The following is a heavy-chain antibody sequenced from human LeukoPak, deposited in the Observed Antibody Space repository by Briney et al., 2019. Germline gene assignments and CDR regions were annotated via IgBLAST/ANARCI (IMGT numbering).Heavy chain of an antibody. J-gene: IGHJ4*02. CDR2: INHSGST. CDR1: GGSFSGYY. V-gene: IGHV4-34*01. Sequence: SETLSLTCAVYGGSFSGYYWSWIRQLPGKGLEWIGEINHSGSTNYNPSLKSRVTISVDTSKNQFSLKLSSVTAADTAVYYCARGHPGLPSARRLFDLNLRAFDYWGQGTLVTVSP. CDR3: ARGHPGLPSARRLFDLNLRAFDY. D-gene: IGHD2-15*01.